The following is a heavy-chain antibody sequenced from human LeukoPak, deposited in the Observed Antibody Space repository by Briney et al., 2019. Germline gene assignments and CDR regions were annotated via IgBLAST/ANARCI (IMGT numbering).Heavy chain of an antibody. Sequence: GRSLRLSCAASGFTFSSYAMHWVRQAPGKGLEWVAVISYDGSNKYYADSVKGRFTISRDNSKNTLYLQMNSLRAEDTAVYYCARGSTYYYYYYMDVWGKGTTVTVSS. J-gene: IGHJ6*03. CDR1: GFTFSSYA. V-gene: IGHV3-30-3*01. CDR3: ARGSTYYYYYYMDV. CDR2: ISYDGSNK.